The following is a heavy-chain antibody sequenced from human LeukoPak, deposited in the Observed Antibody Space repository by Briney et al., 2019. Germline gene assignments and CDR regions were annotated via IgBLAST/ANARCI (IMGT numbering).Heavy chain of an antibody. CDR2: IYYSGST. J-gene: IGHJ4*02. CDR1: GGSISSYY. V-gene: IGHV4-59*08. CDR3: ARVSAFGGVIDFDY. D-gene: IGHD3-16*02. Sequence: SETLSLTCTVSGGSISSYYWSWIRQPPGKGLEWIGYIYYSGSTYYNPSLKSRVTISVDTSKNQFSLKLSSVTAADTAVYYCARVSAFGGVIDFDYWGQGTLVTVSS.